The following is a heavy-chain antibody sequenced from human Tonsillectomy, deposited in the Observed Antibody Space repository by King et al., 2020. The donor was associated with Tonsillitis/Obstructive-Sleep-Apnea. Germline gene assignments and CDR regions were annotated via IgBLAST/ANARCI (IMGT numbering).Heavy chain of an antibody. Sequence: QLQESGPGLVKPSETLSLTCTVSGGSISSYYWSWIRQPPGKGLEGIGYIYYSGSSNYNPSLKSRVTISVDTSKNKFSLKLSSVTAADTAVYYCARGYCIGTSCYFRDAFDIWGQGTMVTVSS. D-gene: IGHD2-2*01. CDR1: GGSISSYY. CDR2: IYYSGSS. J-gene: IGHJ3*02. CDR3: ARGYCIGTSCYFRDAFDI. V-gene: IGHV4-59*01.